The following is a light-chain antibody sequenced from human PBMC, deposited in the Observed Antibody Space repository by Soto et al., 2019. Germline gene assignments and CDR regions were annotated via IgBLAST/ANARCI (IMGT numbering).Light chain of an antibody. J-gene: IGLJ1*01. Sequence: QSALTQPASVSGSPGQSVTISCTGTSSDVGSYNLVSWYQQHPGKAPKLMIYEVSERPAGVSNRFSGPKSANTASLTISGLQAEDEADYYCCSFARSRILFGTGTKVTVL. CDR2: EVS. CDR3: CSFARSRIL. V-gene: IGLV2-23*02. CDR1: SSDVGSYNL.